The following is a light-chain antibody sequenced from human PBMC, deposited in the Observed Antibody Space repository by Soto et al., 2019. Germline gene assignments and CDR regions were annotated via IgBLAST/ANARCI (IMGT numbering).Light chain of an antibody. V-gene: IGKV3-11*01. CDR3: QQYNNWPLT. J-gene: IGKJ4*01. CDR1: QSVSSY. CDR2: DAS. Sequence: EIVLTQSPATLSLSPGERATLSCRASQSVSSYLAWYQQKPGQAPRLLIYDASNRATGIPARFSGSGSGTDFTLTINSLEPEDFAVYYCQQYNNWPLTFGGGTKVEIK.